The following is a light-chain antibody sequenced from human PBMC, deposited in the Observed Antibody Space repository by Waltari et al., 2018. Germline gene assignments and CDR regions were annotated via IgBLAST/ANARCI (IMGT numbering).Light chain of an antibody. Sequence: QSALTQPASVSGSPGQSITISCTGTSSDVGGYNYVSWYQKYPGKAPKLMIYDVSKRPSGVFHRFSGSKSGITASLTISGLQAEDDAYYYCSSYTSSSPVFGGGTKLTVL. CDR3: SSYTSSSPV. J-gene: IGLJ2*01. CDR2: DVS. CDR1: SSDVGGYNY. V-gene: IGLV2-14*01.